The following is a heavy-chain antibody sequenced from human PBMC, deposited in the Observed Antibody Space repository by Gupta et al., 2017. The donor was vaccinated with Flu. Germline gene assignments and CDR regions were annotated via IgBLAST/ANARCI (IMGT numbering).Heavy chain of an antibody. Sequence: VQLLESGGGLVQPGGSVWLTWAASGFTFSSYAMTWVRQAPGKGLEWVSTISASGFSTYFGDSVKGRFTISRDNSKSTVHMQINSLRAGDTAVYYCAKGGRGVIPAAILDSWGQGTLVTVSS. CDR3: AKGGRGVIPAAILDS. CDR1: GFTFSSYA. J-gene: IGHJ4*02. CDR2: ISASGFST. V-gene: IGHV3-23*01. D-gene: IGHD2-2*01.